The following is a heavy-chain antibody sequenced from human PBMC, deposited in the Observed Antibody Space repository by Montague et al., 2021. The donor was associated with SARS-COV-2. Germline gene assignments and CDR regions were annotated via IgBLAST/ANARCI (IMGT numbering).Heavy chain of an antibody. J-gene: IGHJ3*02. CDR2: FYYSRST. Sequence: TLSLTCTVSGGSISSYGYYWSWIRQHPGKDLDWTGYFYYSRSTYYTPSLQVSITISVDTSKNQFSLKLIAVTAADTAVYYCARVRITMIVVEDAFDIWGQGTMVTVSS. CDR3: ARVRITMIVVEDAFDI. D-gene: IGHD3-22*01. V-gene: IGHV4-31*03. CDR1: GGSISSYGYY.